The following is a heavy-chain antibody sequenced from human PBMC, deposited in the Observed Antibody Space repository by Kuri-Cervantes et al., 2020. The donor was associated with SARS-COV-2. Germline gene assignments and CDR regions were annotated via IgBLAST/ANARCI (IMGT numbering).Heavy chain of an antibody. CDR2: IYYSGST. CDR3: ARDYGASGYNWFDP. CDR1: GGSISSSSHY. D-gene: IGHD3-10*01. V-gene: IGHV4-39*02. Sequence: SETLSLTCTVSGGSISSSSHYWGWIRQPPGKGLEWIGSIYYSGSTYYNPSLKSRVTISVDTSKNQFSLKLSSVTAADTAVYYCARDYGASGYNWFDPWGQGTLVTVSS. J-gene: IGHJ5*02.